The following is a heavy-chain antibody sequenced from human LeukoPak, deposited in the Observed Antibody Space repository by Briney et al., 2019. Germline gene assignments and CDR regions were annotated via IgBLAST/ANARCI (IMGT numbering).Heavy chain of an antibody. CDR2: MDPNSGNT. J-gene: IGHJ4*02. CDR1: GYTFKNYD. V-gene: IGHV1-8*01. D-gene: IGHD6-13*01. Sequence: ASVKVSCKASGYTFKNYDINWVRQATGQGLEWMGWMDPNSGNTGYAQKFQGRVTMTRNTSISTSYMELGSLRSDDTAVYYCATHTPPYGSSWYFDYWGQGTLVTVSS. CDR3: ATHTPPYGSSWYFDY.